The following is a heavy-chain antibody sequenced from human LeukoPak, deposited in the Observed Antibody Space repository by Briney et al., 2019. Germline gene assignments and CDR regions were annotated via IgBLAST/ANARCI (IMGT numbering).Heavy chain of an antibody. Sequence: SETLSLTCTVSGGSISSSRYYWGWIRQPPGKGLEWIGSIYYSGSTYYNPSLKSRVTISVDTSKNQFSLKLSSVTAADTAVYYCARQGWDYDFWSGYEVYWGQGTLVTVSS. CDR3: ARQGWDYDFWSGYEVY. CDR1: GGSISSSRYY. CDR2: IYYSGST. V-gene: IGHV4-39*01. D-gene: IGHD3-3*01. J-gene: IGHJ4*02.